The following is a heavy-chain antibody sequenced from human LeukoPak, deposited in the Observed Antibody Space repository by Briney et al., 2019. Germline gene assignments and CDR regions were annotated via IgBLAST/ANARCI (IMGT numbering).Heavy chain of an antibody. J-gene: IGHJ4*02. Sequence: GGSLRLSCAASGFTFSSYSMNWVRQAPGKGLEWVSSISSSSSYIYYADSVKGRFTISRDNTKNSLYLQMNSLRAEDTAVYYCARESAVGSSGYEGWGQGTLVTVSS. CDR3: ARESAVGSSGYEG. CDR2: ISSSSSYI. V-gene: IGHV3-21*01. D-gene: IGHD3-22*01. CDR1: GFTFSSYS.